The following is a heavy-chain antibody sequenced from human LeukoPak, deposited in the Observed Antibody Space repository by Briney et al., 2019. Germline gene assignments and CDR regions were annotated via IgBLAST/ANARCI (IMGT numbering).Heavy chain of an antibody. V-gene: IGHV1-18*01. CDR3: ARDRNGDYGDY. J-gene: IGHJ4*02. Sequence: GASVKVSCKASGYTFTSSGISWVRQAPGQGREWMGWISAYNGNTNYAQKLQGRVTMTTDTSTSTAYMELRSLRSADTAVYYCARDRNGDYGDYWGQGTLVTVSS. D-gene: IGHD4-17*01. CDR1: GYTFTSSG. CDR2: ISAYNGNT.